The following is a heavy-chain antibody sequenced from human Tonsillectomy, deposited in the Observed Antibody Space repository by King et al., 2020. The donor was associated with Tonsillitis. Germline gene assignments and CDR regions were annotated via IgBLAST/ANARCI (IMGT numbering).Heavy chain of an antibody. CDR3: AKAYGGNSGGAFDI. V-gene: IGHV3-9*01. D-gene: IGHD4-23*01. Sequence: VQLVESGGGLVQPGRSLRLSCSASGFTFDDYAMHWVLQAPGKGLEWVSGISWNSGSIGYADSVKGRFTISRDNANNSLYLQMNSLRAEDTAFYYCAKAYGGNSGGAFDIWGQGTMVTVSS. J-gene: IGHJ3*02. CDR1: GFTFDDYA. CDR2: ISWNSGSI.